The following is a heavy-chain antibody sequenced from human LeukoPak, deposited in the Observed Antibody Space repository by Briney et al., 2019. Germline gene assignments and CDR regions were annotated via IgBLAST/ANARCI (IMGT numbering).Heavy chain of an antibody. J-gene: IGHJ4*02. V-gene: IGHV3-9*01. D-gene: IGHD5-12*01. Sequence: PGGSLRLSCAASGFTFYVYSMHWVRQAPGKGLEWVSGISWNSGSIGYADSVKGRFTISRDNAKNSLYLQMNSLRAEDTALYYCARDSVSGYEALDYWGQGTLVTVSS. CDR3: ARDSVSGYEALDY. CDR1: GFTFYVYS. CDR2: ISWNSGSI.